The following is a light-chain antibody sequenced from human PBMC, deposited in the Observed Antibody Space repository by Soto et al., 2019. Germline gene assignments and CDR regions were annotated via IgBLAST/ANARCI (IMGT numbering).Light chain of an antibody. CDR1: QSVSRSY. Sequence: EVVLTQSPGTLSLSPGERATLSCWASQSVSRSYLAWYQQKPGQAPRLLIYIASSRATGIPDRFSGSGSGTEFTLTISRLEPEDSAMYYCQQYGSSPYTFGQGTKLEIK. CDR2: IAS. J-gene: IGKJ2*01. CDR3: QQYGSSPYT. V-gene: IGKV3-20*01.